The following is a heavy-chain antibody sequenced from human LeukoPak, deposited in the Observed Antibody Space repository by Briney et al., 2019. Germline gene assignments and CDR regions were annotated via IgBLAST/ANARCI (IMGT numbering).Heavy chain of an antibody. CDR2: INPNSGGT. Sequence: GASVKVSCKASGYTFTGYYMHWVRQAPGQGLEWMGWINPNSGGTNYAQKFQGRVTMTRDTSISTAYMELSRLRSDDTAVYYCARDWPYYDYVWGSYRPMYYFDYWGQGTPVTVSS. V-gene: IGHV1-2*02. CDR1: GYTFTGYY. J-gene: IGHJ4*02. D-gene: IGHD3-16*02. CDR3: ARDWPYYDYVWGSYRPMYYFDY.